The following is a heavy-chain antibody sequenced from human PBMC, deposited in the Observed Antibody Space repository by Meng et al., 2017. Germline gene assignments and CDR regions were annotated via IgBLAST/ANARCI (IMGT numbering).Heavy chain of an antibody. V-gene: IGHV3-66*02. CDR1: GFTVSSNY. CDR2: IYSGGST. CDR3: ASELPGGPNYWYFDL. J-gene: IGHJ2*01. Sequence: EVERVESGGGLVQPGGSLRLSCAASGFTVSSNYMSWVRQAPGKGLEWVSVIYSGGSTYYADSVKGRFTISRDNSKNTLYLQMNSLRAEDTAVYYCASELPGGPNYWYFDLWGRGTLVTVSS. D-gene: IGHD3-10*01.